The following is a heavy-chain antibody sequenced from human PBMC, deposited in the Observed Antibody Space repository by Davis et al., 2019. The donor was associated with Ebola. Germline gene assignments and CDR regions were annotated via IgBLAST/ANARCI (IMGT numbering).Heavy chain of an antibody. J-gene: IGHJ4*02. D-gene: IGHD1-26*01. V-gene: IGHV3-74*01. CDR2: INGDGSRI. Sequence: GESLKIPCAASGFNISAFWMHWVRQAPGKGLEWVSRINGDGSRIYFADSVKGRFPISRDSANTLHLHMNSLRAGDTAVYYCARDRSGSSYPFDSWGQGTLVTVSS. CDR3: ARDRSGSSYPFDS. CDR1: GFNISAFW.